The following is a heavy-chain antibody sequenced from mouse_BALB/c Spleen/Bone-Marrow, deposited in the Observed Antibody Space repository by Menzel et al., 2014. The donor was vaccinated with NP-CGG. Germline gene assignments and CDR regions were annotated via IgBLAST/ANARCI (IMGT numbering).Heavy chain of an antibody. J-gene: IGHJ4*01. Sequence: QVTLKVCGPGILQPSQTLSLTCSFSGFSLSTYGVGWIRQPSGKGLEWLAHIWWNDNKYYTTALKSRLTISKDTSNNQVFLKIASVDTADTATYYCARIYFNYEGAVDYWGQRTSVTVSS. CDR2: IWWNDNK. CDR1: GFSLSTYG. D-gene: IGHD2-4*01. CDR3: ARIYFNYEGAVDY. V-gene: IGHV8-11*01.